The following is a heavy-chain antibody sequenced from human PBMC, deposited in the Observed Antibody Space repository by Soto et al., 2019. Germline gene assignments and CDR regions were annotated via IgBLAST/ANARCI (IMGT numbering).Heavy chain of an antibody. V-gene: IGHV1-69*01. CDR1: GGTFSSYA. D-gene: IGHD5-12*01. J-gene: IGHJ3*02. CDR2: IIPIFGTA. Sequence: QVQLVQSGAEVKKPGSSVKVSCKASGGTFSSYAISWVRQAPGQGLEWMGGIIPIFGTANYAQKFQGRVTITADESTSTAYRELSSLRSEDTDVYYCARALVEMATTDAFDIWGQGTMVTVSS. CDR3: ARALVEMATTDAFDI.